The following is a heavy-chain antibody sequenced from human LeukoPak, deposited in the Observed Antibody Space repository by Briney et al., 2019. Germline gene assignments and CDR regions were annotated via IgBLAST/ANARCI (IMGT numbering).Heavy chain of an antibody. D-gene: IGHD4-17*01. Sequence: ASVKVSCKASGYTFTSYGISWVRQAPGQGLEWMGWISAYNGNTNYAQKLQGRVTMTTDTSTSTAYMELRSLRSDDTAVYYCARGHYYGDYLLLYYYYGMDVWGQGTTVTVSS. CDR2: ISAYNGNT. CDR1: GYTFTSYG. CDR3: ARGHYYGDYLLLYYYYGMDV. J-gene: IGHJ6*02. V-gene: IGHV1-18*01.